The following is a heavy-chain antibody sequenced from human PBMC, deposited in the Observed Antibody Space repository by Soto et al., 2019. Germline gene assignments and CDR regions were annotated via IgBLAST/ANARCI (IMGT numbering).Heavy chain of an antibody. CDR1: GFTFSSYA. CDR2: ISGKGSST. Sequence: GGSLRLSCAASGFTFSSYAMTWVRQAPGKGLEWVSAISGKGSSTYYAEYVKGRFTISRDNSKNTLYLQMNSLRAEDKAVYYCARMTTVTTFHDRQNYYYYYVMDVWGQGTMVTVSS. V-gene: IGHV3-23*01. CDR3: ARMTTVTTFHDRQNYYYYYVMDV. J-gene: IGHJ6*02. D-gene: IGHD4-17*01.